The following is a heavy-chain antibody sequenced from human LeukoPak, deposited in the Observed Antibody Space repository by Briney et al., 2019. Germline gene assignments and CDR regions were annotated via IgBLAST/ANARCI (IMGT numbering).Heavy chain of an antibody. CDR1: GGSISCSSYY. J-gene: IGHJ6*02. D-gene: IGHD3-10*01. Sequence: PSETLSLTCTVSGGSISCSSYYWGWIRQPPGKGLEWIGSIYSSGSTYYNPSLKSRVTISVDTSKNQFSLKLSSVTAADTAVYYCAREAEDSGTYLFGLDVWGQGTTVTVSS. V-gene: IGHV4-39*07. CDR3: AREAEDSGTYLFGLDV. CDR2: IYSSGST.